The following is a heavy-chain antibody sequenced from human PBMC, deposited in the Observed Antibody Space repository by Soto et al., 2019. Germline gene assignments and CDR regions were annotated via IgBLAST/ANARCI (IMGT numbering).Heavy chain of an antibody. J-gene: IGHJ4*02. V-gene: IGHV3-21*01. CDR3: ARDLVGATI. CDR1: GFTFSSYS. CDR2: ISSSSNYI. Sequence: EVQLVESGGGLVKPGGSLRLSCAASGFTFSSYSMNWVRQAPGKGLEWVSSISSSSNYIYYADSVKGRFTISRDNAKNSLYLQMNRLRAEDTAVYYCARDLVGATIWGQGTLVTVSS. D-gene: IGHD1-26*01.